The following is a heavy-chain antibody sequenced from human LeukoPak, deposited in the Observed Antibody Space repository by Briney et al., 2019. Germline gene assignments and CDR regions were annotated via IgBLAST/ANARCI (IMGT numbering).Heavy chain of an antibody. CDR2: ISGSGGST. D-gene: IGHD2-15*01. V-gene: IGHV3-23*01. CDR1: GFTFSSYA. J-gene: IGHJ4*02. CDR3: AKGGGLLAYYFDY. Sequence: PGGSLRLSCAASGFTFSSYALTWVRQAPGKGLEWVSAISGSGGSTYYADSVKGRFAISRDNSKNTLYLQMNSLRAEDTAVYYCAKGGGLLAYYFDYWGQGTLVTVSS.